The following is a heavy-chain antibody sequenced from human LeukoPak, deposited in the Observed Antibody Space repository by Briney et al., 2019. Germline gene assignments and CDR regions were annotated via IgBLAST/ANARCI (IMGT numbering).Heavy chain of an antibody. CDR3: ARDPQVLRTFYYFDY. V-gene: IGHV3-21*01. CDR1: GFTFSSYS. Sequence: KPGGSLRLSCAASGFTFSSYSMNWVRQAPGKGLEWVSSISSSSSYIYYADSVKGRFTISRDNAKNSLYLQMNSLRAEDTAVYYCARDPQVLRTFYYFDYWGQGTLVTVSS. J-gene: IGHJ4*02. D-gene: IGHD3-16*01. CDR2: ISSSSSYI.